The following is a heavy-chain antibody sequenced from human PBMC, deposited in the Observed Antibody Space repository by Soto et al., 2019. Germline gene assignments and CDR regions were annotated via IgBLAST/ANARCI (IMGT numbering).Heavy chain of an antibody. CDR1: DGSISSSSHY. D-gene: IGHD6-6*01. Sequence: PSETLSLTCTVSDGSISSSSHYWGWIRQPPGKGLEWLGSIYYSGSTNYNPSLKSRVTISVDTSKKQFSLKVSSVTAADTAVYYCARVAGGAARPHSYYGMDVWGQGTTVTVSS. CDR3: ARVAGGAARPHSYYGMDV. J-gene: IGHJ6*02. CDR2: IYYSGST. V-gene: IGHV4-39*01.